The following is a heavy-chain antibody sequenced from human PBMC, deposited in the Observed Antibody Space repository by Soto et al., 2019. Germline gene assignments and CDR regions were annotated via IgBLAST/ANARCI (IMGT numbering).Heavy chain of an antibody. CDR2: ISSSSSYT. J-gene: IGHJ5*02. Sequence: GGSLRLSCAASGFTFSDYYMSWIRQAPGKGLEWVSYISSSSSYTNYADSVKGRFTISRDNAKNSLYLQMNSLRAEDTAVYYCARDLYDFWSGYYPDPWGQGTLVTVSS. V-gene: IGHV3-11*06. CDR3: ARDLYDFWSGYYPDP. D-gene: IGHD3-3*01. CDR1: GFTFSDYY.